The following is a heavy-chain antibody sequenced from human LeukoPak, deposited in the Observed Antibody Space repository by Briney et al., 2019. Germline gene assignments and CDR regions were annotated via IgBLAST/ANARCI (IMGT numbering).Heavy chain of an antibody. V-gene: IGHV3-48*01. D-gene: IGHD1-7*01. CDR3: ARDNWNYALPFDY. Sequence: GSLRLSCAASGFTFSSYSMNWVRQAPGKGLEWVSYISSSSSTIYYADSVKGRFTISRDNAKNSLYLQMNSLRAEDAHVYYCARDNWNYALPFDYWGQGTLVTVSS. CDR2: ISSSSSTI. J-gene: IGHJ4*02. CDR1: GFTFSSYS.